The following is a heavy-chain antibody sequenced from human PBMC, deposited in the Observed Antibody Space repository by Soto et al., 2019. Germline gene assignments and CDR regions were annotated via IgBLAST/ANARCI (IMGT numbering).Heavy chain of an antibody. Sequence: SETLSLTCTVSGGSISSSSYYWGWIRQPPGKGLEWIGSIYYSGSTYYKPSLKSRVTISVDTSKNQFYLKLRSVTAADTAVYYCARHFVVVPAAILRGDSKYKNNWFDPWGQGTLVTVSS. CDR3: ARHFVVVPAAILRGDSKYKNNWFDP. J-gene: IGHJ5*02. V-gene: IGHV4-39*01. CDR1: GGSISSSSYY. CDR2: IYYSGST. D-gene: IGHD2-2*01.